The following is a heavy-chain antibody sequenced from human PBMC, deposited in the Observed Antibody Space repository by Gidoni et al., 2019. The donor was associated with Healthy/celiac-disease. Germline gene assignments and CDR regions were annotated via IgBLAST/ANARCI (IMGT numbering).Heavy chain of an antibody. Sequence: EVQLVESGGGLVQPGGSLRLSCAASGFTFSSYWMSWVRQAPGKGLEWVANIKQDGSEKYYVDSVKGRFTISRDNAKNSLYLQMNSLRAEDTAVYYCARDWGSSKSGEVYYYYGMDVWGQGTTVTVSS. CDR1: GFTFSSYW. CDR3: ARDWGSSKSGEVYYYYGMDV. J-gene: IGHJ6*02. CDR2: IKQDGSEK. V-gene: IGHV3-7*05. D-gene: IGHD3-16*01.